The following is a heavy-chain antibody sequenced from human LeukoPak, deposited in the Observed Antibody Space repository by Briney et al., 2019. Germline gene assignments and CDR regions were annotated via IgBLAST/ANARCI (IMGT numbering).Heavy chain of an antibody. D-gene: IGHD3-3*01. V-gene: IGHV1-2*06. CDR3: ARDLTIRGY. J-gene: IGHJ4*02. CDR1: GYTFTDHY. CDR2: INPNSGGT. Sequence: ASVKVSCKASGYTFTDHYMYWVRQAPGQGLEWMGRINPNSGGTNYAQKFQGRVTMTRDTSISTAYMELSRLRSDDTAVYYCARDLTIRGYWGQGTLVTVSS.